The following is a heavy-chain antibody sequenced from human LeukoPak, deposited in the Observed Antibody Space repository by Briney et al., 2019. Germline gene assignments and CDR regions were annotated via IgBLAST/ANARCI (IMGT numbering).Heavy chain of an antibody. Sequence: GASVKVSCKVSGYTLTELSMHWVRQAPGKGLEWMGGFDPEDGETIYAQKFQGRVTMTEDTSTDTAYMELSSLRSEDTAVYYCATRHPYCSGGSCYPPSYWYFDLWGRGTLVTVSS. CDR1: GYTLTELS. CDR2: FDPEDGET. D-gene: IGHD2-15*01. J-gene: IGHJ2*01. CDR3: ATRHPYCSGGSCYPPSYWYFDL. V-gene: IGHV1-24*01.